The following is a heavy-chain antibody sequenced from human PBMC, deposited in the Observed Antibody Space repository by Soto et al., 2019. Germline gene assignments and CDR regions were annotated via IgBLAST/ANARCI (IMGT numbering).Heavy chain of an antibody. CDR3: ARGDFGSSPDY. Sequence: ASVKVSCKASGYTFTNYGISWVRQAPGQGLEWMGWISGYNGNTNYAQKLQGRVTKTTDTSTSRAYMELRSLKSDDTAVYFCARGDFGSSPDYWGQGTLVTVSS. V-gene: IGHV1-18*01. CDR2: ISGYNGNT. CDR1: GYTFTNYG. J-gene: IGHJ4*02. D-gene: IGHD6-6*01.